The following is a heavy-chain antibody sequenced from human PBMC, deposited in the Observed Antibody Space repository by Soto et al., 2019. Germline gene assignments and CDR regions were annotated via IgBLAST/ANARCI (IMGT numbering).Heavy chain of an antibody. Sequence: EASVKVSCKASGGTFSSYTISWVRQAPGQGLEWMGRIIPILGIANYAQKFQGRVTITADKSTSTAYMELSSLRSEDTAVYYCARGHGSYYGSFDYWGQGTLVTVSS. CDR3: ARGHGSYYGSFDY. CDR2: IIPILGIA. D-gene: IGHD1-26*01. CDR1: GGTFSSYT. J-gene: IGHJ4*02. V-gene: IGHV1-69*02.